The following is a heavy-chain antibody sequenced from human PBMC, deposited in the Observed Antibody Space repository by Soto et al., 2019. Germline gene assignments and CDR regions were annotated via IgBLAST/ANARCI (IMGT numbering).Heavy chain of an antibody. Sequence: ASVKVSCKASGYTFTNHGMSWVRPAPGQGLEWLGWISGHNGNTKYAQRLQGRVTMTTDTSTSTAYMELRSLKSDDTAVYYCARDLYPLPYHFDYWSQRTLVTVSS. J-gene: IGHJ4*02. CDR3: ARDLYPLPYHFDY. V-gene: IGHV1-18*01. CDR1: GYTFTNHG. CDR2: ISGHNGNT.